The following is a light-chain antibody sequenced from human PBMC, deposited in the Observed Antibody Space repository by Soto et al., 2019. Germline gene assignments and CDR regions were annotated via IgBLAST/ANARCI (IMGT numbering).Light chain of an antibody. CDR1: QSVGTY. J-gene: IGKJ1*01. V-gene: IGKV3-15*01. CDR2: GAS. Sequence: EIVMTQSPATLSVSPGERATLSCRASQSVGTYLAWYQQKPGQAPRILIYGASTRAAGISPRFSGGGSGTEFTLTISSLQFEDFAVYHCQQYNDWPRTFGQGTKVGIK. CDR3: QQYNDWPRT.